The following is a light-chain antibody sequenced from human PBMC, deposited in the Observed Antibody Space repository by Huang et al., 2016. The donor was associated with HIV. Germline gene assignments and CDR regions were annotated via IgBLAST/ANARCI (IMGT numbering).Light chain of an antibody. J-gene: IGKJ1*01. Sequence: EVVMTQSPAILSVSPGERATLSCRASQSVTSNLAWYQQKPGQAPRLLISSASTRATGIPARFSGSGSGTKFTLTISSLQSEDFAVYYCQHYNNWPWWTFGQGTKVEIK. CDR2: SAS. CDR1: QSVTSN. V-gene: IGKV3-15*01. CDR3: QHYNNWPWWT.